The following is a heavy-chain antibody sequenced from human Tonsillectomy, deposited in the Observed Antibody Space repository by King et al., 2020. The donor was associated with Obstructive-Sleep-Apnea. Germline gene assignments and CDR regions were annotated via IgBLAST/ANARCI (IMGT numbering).Heavy chain of an antibody. Sequence: VQLQQWGAGLLKPSETLSLTCAVYGGSFSGYYCSWILQPPGKGLEWIGEINHSGSTNYNPSLKSRVTISVDTSKNQLSLKLRSVTAADTAVYYCARMRQYQLLFSLYNWFDPWGQGTLVTVSS. V-gene: IGHV4-34*01. J-gene: IGHJ5*02. D-gene: IGHD2-2*01. CDR2: INHSGST. CDR3: ARMRQYQLLFSLYNWFDP. CDR1: GGSFSGYY.